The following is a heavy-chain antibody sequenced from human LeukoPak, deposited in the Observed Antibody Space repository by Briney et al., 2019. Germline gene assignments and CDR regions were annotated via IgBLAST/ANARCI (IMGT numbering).Heavy chain of an antibody. CDR2: IQQDGSEK. CDR1: GFTFSSYW. CDR3: AKIGAAGNAFDI. Sequence: GGSLRLSCAASGFTFSSYWMSWVRQAPGKGLEWVANIQQDGSEKYYVDSVKGRFTISRDNAKNSLYLQTNSLRAEDTAVYYCAKIGAAGNAFDIWSQGTMVSVSS. D-gene: IGHD6-13*01. V-gene: IGHV3-7*01. J-gene: IGHJ3*02.